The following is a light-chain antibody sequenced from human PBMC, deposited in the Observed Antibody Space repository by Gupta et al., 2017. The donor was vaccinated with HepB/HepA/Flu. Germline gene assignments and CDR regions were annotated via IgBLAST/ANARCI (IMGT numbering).Light chain of an antibody. V-gene: IGLV1-40*01. Sequence: QSVLTQPPSVSGAPGQRVTISCTGSSSNIGAGYDVHWYQQLPGTAPKLLIYGNSNRPSGVPDRFFGSKSGTSASLAITGLQAEDEADYYCQSYDSSLSGYWVFGGGTKLTVL. CDR2: GNS. CDR1: SSNIGAGYD. J-gene: IGLJ3*02. CDR3: QSYDSSLSGYWV.